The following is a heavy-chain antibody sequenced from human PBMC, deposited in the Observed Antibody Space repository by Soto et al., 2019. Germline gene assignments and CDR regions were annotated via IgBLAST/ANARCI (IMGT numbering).Heavy chain of an antibody. CDR2: MNPNGGNT. J-gene: IGHJ5*02. CDR3: ARGQGLTLRFLEWPIWNWFDP. D-gene: IGHD3-3*01. Sequence: GSPVKVSCKASGYTFTRYDINWVRLATGQGPEWMGWMNPNGGNTGYAQKFQGRVTMTRNTSISTAYMELSSLRSEDTAVYYCARGQGLTLRFLEWPIWNWFDPWGQGTLVTVSS. CDR1: GYTFTRYD. V-gene: IGHV1-8*01.